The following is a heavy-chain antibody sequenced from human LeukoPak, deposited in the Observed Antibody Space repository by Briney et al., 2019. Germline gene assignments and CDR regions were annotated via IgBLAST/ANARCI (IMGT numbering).Heavy chain of an antibody. V-gene: IGHV3-7*01. CDR2: INQEGSGK. CDR1: RLTFRSYW. Sequence: GGSLRLSCAVSRLTFRSYWMSWVRQAPGKGLEWVANINQEGSGKYFVDSVKRRFTIPRDNAKNSLHLQMNTLRAEDTAVYYCARERDGRFFDYWGQGTLVSVSS. D-gene: IGHD5-24*01. CDR3: ARERDGRFFDY. J-gene: IGHJ4*02.